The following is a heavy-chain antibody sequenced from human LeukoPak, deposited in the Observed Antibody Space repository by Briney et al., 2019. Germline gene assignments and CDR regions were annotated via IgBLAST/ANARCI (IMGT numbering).Heavy chain of an antibody. Sequence: PGGSLRLSCAASGFTFSSYAMSWVRQAPGKGLEWVSAISGSGGSTYYADSVKGRFTISRDNSKNTLYLQMNSLRAEDTAVYYCAKRYHGSGSPYPFDYWGQGTLVTVSS. J-gene: IGHJ4*02. CDR3: AKRYHGSGSPYPFDY. D-gene: IGHD3-10*01. V-gene: IGHV3-23*01. CDR1: GFTFSSYA. CDR2: ISGSGGST.